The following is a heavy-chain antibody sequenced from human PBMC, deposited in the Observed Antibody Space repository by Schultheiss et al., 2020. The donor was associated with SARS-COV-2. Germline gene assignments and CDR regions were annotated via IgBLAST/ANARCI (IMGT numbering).Heavy chain of an antibody. D-gene: IGHD3-22*01. CDR1: GFTCSNYW. CDR3: AKGMGYEVGNLDLVVITSAGFDY. J-gene: IGHJ4*02. CDR2: ISGSGGST. V-gene: IGHV3-23*01. Sequence: GGSLRLSCAASGFTCSNYWMNWVRHAPGKGLEWVSAISGSGGSTYYADSVKGRFTISRDNSKNSLYLQMNSLRAEDTALYYCAKGMGYEVGNLDLVVITSAGFDYWGQGTLVTVSS.